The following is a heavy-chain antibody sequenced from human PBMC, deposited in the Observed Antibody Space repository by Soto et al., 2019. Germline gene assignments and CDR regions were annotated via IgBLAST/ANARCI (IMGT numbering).Heavy chain of an antibody. J-gene: IGHJ6*02. D-gene: IGHD2-8*01. CDR1: GYSFTDYH. Sequence: QVQLVQSGAEVKKPGASVKVSCKASGYSFTDYHIHWVRQAPGQGLEWLGRINPKSGGTSTAQKFRGRVTRTSDTSISTASMVLTRVTSDDTAIYYCARGDSTDCSNGVCSFFYNHGMDVWCQGTTGTVSS. CDR3: ARGDSTDCSNGVCSFFYNHGMDV. V-gene: IGHV1-2*06. CDR2: INPKSGGT.